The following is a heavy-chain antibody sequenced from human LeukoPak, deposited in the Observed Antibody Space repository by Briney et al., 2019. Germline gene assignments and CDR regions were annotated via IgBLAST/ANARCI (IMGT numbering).Heavy chain of an antibody. V-gene: IGHV4-39*07. J-gene: IGHJ6*02. Sequence: PSETLFLTCTVSGGSISSSSYYWGWIRQPPGKGLEWIGSIYYSGSTYYNPSLKSRVTISVDTSKNQFSLKLSSVTAAGTAVYYCARDHIVVVPAARVYYYYYGMDVWGQGTTVTVSS. CDR2: IYYSGST. CDR3: ARDHIVVVPAARVYYYYYGMDV. D-gene: IGHD2-2*01. CDR1: GGSISSSSYY.